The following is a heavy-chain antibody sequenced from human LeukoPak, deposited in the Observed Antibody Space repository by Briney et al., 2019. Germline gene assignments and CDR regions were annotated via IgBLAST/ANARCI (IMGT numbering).Heavy chain of an antibody. Sequence: GGSLRLSCAASGFTFSSYAMSWVRQAPGKGLEWVSAISGSGGSTYYADSVKGRFTISRDNSENTLYLQMNSLRPEDTAVYYCAKVDPYGGAFDIWGQGTMVTVSS. CDR3: AKVDPYGGAFDI. J-gene: IGHJ3*02. CDR2: ISGSGGST. V-gene: IGHV3-23*01. CDR1: GFTFSSYA. D-gene: IGHD4-23*01.